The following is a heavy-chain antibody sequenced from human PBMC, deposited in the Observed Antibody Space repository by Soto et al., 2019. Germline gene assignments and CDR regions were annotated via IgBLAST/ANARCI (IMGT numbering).Heavy chain of an antibody. V-gene: IGHV3-30*18. J-gene: IGHJ4*02. CDR2: ISYDGSNK. CDR3: AKPYCSSTSCHLFQYFDY. CDR1: GFTFSSYG. Sequence: PGGSLRLSCAASGFTFSSYGMHWVRQAPGKGLEWVAVISYDGSNKYYADSVKGRFTISRDNSKNTLYLQMNSLRAEDTAVYYCAKPYCSSTSCHLFQYFDYWGQGTLVTVSS. D-gene: IGHD2-2*01.